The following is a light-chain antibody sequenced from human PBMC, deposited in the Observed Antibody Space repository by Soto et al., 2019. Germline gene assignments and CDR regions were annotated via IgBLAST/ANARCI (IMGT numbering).Light chain of an antibody. J-gene: IGKJ1*01. CDR3: QQYDSSPWT. CDR2: GAS. CDR1: QSISSNY. Sequence: EIVLTQSPGTLSLSPGERGTLSCRASQSISSNYLAWYQQKSGQAPRLLIYGASNRAIGIPDRFSGSGSGTDFTLTISRLEPEDFALYFCQQYDSSPWTFGQGNKVESK. V-gene: IGKV3-20*01.